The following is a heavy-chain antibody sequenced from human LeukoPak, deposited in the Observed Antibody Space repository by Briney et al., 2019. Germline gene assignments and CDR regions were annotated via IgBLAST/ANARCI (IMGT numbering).Heavy chain of an antibody. D-gene: IGHD1-7*01. V-gene: IGHV3-20*04. J-gene: IGHJ4*02. CDR2: INWNGGST. Sequence: PGGSLRLSCAASGFSFEDYGMKWVRQAPGKGLEWVSGINWNGGSTGYADSVKGRFTISRDNAKNSLYLQMNSLRAEDTALYYCARVSGYNWNSGVDYWGQGTLVTVSS. CDR3: ARVSGYNWNSGVDY. CDR1: GFSFEDYG.